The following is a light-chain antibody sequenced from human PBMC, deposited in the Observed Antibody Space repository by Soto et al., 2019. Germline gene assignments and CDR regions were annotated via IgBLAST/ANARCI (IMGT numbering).Light chain of an antibody. CDR2: GAS. CDR1: QSVSSNY. V-gene: IGKV3-20*01. J-gene: IGKJ1*01. Sequence: ETVLTQSPGTLSLSPGERATLSCRASQSVSSNYLAWYQHIPGQAPRLLIYGASTRATGIPDRFSGSGSGTDFPLTISRLEPEDFAVYFCQQFDGSLPSWTFCQGTKVE. CDR3: QQFDGSLPSWT.